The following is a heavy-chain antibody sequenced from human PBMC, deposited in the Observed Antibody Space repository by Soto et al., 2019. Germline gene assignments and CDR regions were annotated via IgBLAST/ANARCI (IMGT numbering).Heavy chain of an antibody. CDR2: IRAYNGKT. J-gene: IGHJ4*02. CDR3: AGDSFLSMVRGVITYDF. CDR1: GYTFTSYG. Sequence: QVQLVQSGAEVKKPGASVKVSCKASGYTFTSYGISWVRQPPGQGLGWMGWIRAYNGKTNYAQKLQGRVTMTTYTSTSTAYLELRRLRSDDTAVYYCAGDSFLSMVRGVITYDFWGQGTRVTVSS. D-gene: IGHD3-10*01. V-gene: IGHV1-18*01.